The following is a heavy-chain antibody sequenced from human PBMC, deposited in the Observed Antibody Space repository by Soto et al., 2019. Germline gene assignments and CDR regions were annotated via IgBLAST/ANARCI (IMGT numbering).Heavy chain of an antibody. CDR3: AKDEGEQQRVVDY. CDR2: ISYDGSNK. D-gene: IGHD6-13*01. V-gene: IGHV3-30*18. J-gene: IGHJ4*02. CDR1: GFTFSSYG. Sequence: QVQLVESGGGVVQPGRSLRLSCAASGFTFSSYGMHWVRQAPGKGLEWVAVISYDGSNKYYADSVKGRFTISRDNSKNTLYLQMNSLRAEDTAVYYCAKDEGEQQRVVDYWGQGTLVTVSS.